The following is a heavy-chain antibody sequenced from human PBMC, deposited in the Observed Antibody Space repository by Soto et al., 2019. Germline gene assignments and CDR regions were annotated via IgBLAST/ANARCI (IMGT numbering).Heavy chain of an antibody. CDR2: IIPIFGTA. CDR3: ASNDYYDSSGYHDGMXV. J-gene: IGHJ6*02. D-gene: IGHD3-22*01. Sequence: GASVKVSCKASGGTFSSYAISWVRQAPGQGLKWMGGIIPIFGTANYAQKFQGRVTITADESTSTAYMELSSLRSEDTAVYYCASNDYYDSSGYHDGMXVWGQGTTVTVSS. V-gene: IGHV1-69*13. CDR1: GGTFSSYA.